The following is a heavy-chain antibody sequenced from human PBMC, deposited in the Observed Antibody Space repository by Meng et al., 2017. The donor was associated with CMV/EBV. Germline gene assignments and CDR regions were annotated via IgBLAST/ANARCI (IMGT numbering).Heavy chain of an antibody. CDR1: GFTFSSYW. D-gene: IGHD1-26*01. V-gene: IGHV3-74*01. CDR2: INSDGITT. J-gene: IGHJ4*02. Sequence: GESLKISCAASGFTFSSYWMHWVRQSPGKGLLWASRINSDGITTSYADSVKGRFTISRDNAKNTLYLQMNSLRAEDTAVYYCARGGDTGSYFDYWAQGTLVTVSS. CDR3: ARGGDTGSYFDY.